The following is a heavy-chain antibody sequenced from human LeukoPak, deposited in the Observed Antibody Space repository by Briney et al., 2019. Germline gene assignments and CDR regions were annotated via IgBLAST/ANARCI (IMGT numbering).Heavy chain of an antibody. J-gene: IGHJ6*03. CDR3: ARDLSYSGLLWFGELGALYYYYMDV. V-gene: IGHV1-18*01. CDR1: GYTFTSYG. D-gene: IGHD3-10*01. CDR2: ISAYNGNT. Sequence: GASVTVSCKASGYTFTSYGISWVRQAPGQGLEWMGWISAYNGNTNYAQKLQGRVTMTTDTSTSTAYMELRSLRSDDTAVYYCARDLSYSGLLWFGELGALYYYYMDVWGKGTTVTISS.